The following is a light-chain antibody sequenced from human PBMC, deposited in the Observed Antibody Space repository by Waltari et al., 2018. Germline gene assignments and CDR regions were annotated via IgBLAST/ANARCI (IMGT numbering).Light chain of an antibody. CDR1: SRHIGRYNY. Sequence: QSALTPPASVSGSPGQAITLSCTGTSRHIGRYNYVSWYQQHPGKAPKLVISEVSNRPSGVSNRFSGSKSGNTASLTISGLQAEDGAHYYCSSYTNSGNVVFGGGTKLTVL. J-gene: IGLJ2*01. CDR3: SSYTNSGNVV. CDR2: EVS. V-gene: IGLV2-14*01.